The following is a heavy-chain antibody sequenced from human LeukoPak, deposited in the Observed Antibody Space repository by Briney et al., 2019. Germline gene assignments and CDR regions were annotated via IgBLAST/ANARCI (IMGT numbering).Heavy chain of an antibody. V-gene: IGHV3-15*01. CDR2: IKSKTDGGTT. CDR3: TTDPVDCSSTSCLYYYYYGMDV. D-gene: IGHD2-2*01. CDR1: GFSFTNAW. Sequence: GGSLRLSCAASGFSFTNAWMSWVRQAPGKGLEWVGRIKSKTDGGTTDYAAPVKGRFTISRDDSKNTLYLQMNSLKTEDTAVYYCTTDPVDCSSTSCLYYYYYGMDVWGQGTTVTVSS. J-gene: IGHJ6*02.